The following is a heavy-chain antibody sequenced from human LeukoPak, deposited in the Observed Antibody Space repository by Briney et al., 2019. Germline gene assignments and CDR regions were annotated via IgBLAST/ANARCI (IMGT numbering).Heavy chain of an antibody. CDR3: AKDRTLGYCSSTSCYIVDY. V-gene: IGHV3-23*01. Sequence: GGSLRLSCAASGFTFSSYAMSWVRQAPGKGLEWVSAISGSGGSTYYADSVKGRFTISRDNSKNTLYLQMNSLRAEDTAVYYCAKDRTLGYCSSTSCYIVDYWGQGTLVTVSS. D-gene: IGHD2-2*02. CDR2: ISGSGGST. CDR1: GFTFSSYA. J-gene: IGHJ4*02.